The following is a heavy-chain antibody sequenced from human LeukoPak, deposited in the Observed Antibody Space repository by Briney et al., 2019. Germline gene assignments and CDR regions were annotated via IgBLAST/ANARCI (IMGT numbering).Heavy chain of an antibody. CDR1: GLSFSSYT. Sequence: GGSLRLSCAPSGLSFSSYTIHWVRQAPGKGLEWVSSISSTSGYIHCADSVKGRFSISRDNAKNLVHLEMDILRADDTAVYYCARCIAVLDYWGQGTLVTVSS. CDR3: ARCIAVLDY. D-gene: IGHD6-19*01. J-gene: IGHJ4*02. V-gene: IGHV3-21*01. CDR2: ISSTSGYI.